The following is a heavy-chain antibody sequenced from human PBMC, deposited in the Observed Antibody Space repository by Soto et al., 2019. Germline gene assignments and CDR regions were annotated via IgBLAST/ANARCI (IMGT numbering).Heavy chain of an antibody. CDR2: ISGSGGST. Sequence: GGSLRLSSAASGFPFSSYSMSWVRQAPGKGLEWVSAISGSGGSTYYADSVKGRFTISRDNSKNTLYLQMNSLRAEDTAVFYCAKDARAIVATIIPFDYWGQGTLVTVSS. CDR3: AKDARAIVATIIPFDY. V-gene: IGHV3-23*01. J-gene: IGHJ4*02. CDR1: GFPFSSYS. D-gene: IGHD5-12*01.